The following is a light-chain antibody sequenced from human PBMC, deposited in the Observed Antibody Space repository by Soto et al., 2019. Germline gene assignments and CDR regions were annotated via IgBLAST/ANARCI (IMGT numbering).Light chain of an antibody. CDR1: SSDVGGYSS. V-gene: IGLV2-14*03. CDR2: DVG. J-gene: IGLJ1*01. Sequence: QSVLTQPASVSGSPGESITISCTGTSSDVGGYSSVSWYQHHPGKAPKLIPYDVGDRPSGVSYRFSGSKSGNTASLTISGLQAADEADYFCSSFTSSMTNVFGSGTKVTVL. CDR3: SSFTSSMTNV.